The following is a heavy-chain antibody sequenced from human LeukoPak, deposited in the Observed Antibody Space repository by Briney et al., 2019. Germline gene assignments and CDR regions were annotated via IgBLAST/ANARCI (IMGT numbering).Heavy chain of an antibody. J-gene: IGHJ4*02. CDR1: GGSISSYY. CDR2: IYASGST. Sequence: PSETLSLTCTVSGGSISSYYWSWIRQTPGKGLEWIGYIYASGSTTYNPSLKSRVTISIDTSKNQFSLKLSSVTAADTAVYYCARRATVLAGGYLDYWGQGTLVSVSS. CDR3: ARRATVLAGGYLDY. D-gene: IGHD4-17*01. V-gene: IGHV4-4*09.